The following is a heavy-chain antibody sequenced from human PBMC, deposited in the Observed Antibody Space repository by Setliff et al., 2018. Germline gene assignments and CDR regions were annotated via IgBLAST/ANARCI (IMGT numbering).Heavy chain of an antibody. CDR1: GDSISSGSYH. D-gene: IGHD2-2*01. J-gene: IGHJ4*02. CDR2: IHPSGST. CDR3: ARTHCTTTSCFYFHY. V-gene: IGHV4-61*02. Sequence: SETLSLTCTVSGDSISSGSYHWSWIRKPAGKGLEWIGRIHPSGSTNYNPSLKSRVTISVDTSKNQFSLKVSSVTAADTAVYYCARTHCTTTSCFYFHYWGQGTVVTSPQ.